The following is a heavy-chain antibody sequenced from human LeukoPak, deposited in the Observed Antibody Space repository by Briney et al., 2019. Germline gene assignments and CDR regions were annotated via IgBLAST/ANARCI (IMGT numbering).Heavy chain of an antibody. Sequence: SETLSLTCTVSGYSISSGYYWGWIRQPPGKGLEWIGSIYHSGSTYYNPSLKSRVTISVDTSKNQFSLKLSSVTAADTAVYYCASLAVAEGIDYWGQGTLVTVSS. V-gene: IGHV4-38-2*02. D-gene: IGHD6-19*01. CDR3: ASLAVAEGIDY. CDR1: GYSISSGYY. CDR2: IYHSGST. J-gene: IGHJ4*02.